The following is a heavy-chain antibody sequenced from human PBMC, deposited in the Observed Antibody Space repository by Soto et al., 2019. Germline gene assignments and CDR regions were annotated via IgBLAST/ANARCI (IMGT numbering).Heavy chain of an antibody. J-gene: IGHJ3*02. Sequence: GASVKVCCKASGFTFTSSAVQWVRQARGQRLEWIGWIVVGSGNTNYAQKFQERVTITRDMSTSTAYMELSSLRSEDTAVYYCAAADIPNYYDSRVRGAFDIWGQGTMVTVSS. CDR2: IVVGSGNT. V-gene: IGHV1-58*01. CDR3: AAADIPNYYDSRVRGAFDI. D-gene: IGHD3-22*01. CDR1: GFTFTSSA.